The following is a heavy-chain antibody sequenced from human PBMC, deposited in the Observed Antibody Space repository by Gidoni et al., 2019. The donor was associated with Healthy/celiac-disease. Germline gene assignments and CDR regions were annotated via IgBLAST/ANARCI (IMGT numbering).Heavy chain of an antibody. CDR1: GFTFSSYW. J-gene: IGHJ5*02. CDR3: ASEAIIIKQEWFDP. CDR2: IKQDGSEK. D-gene: IGHD3-16*01. Sequence: EVQLVESGGGLVQPGGSLSLSCAASGFTFSSYWMSWVRQAPGKGLEWVANIKQDGSEKYYVDSVKGRFTISRDNAKNSLYLQMNSLRAEDTAVYYCASEAIIIKQEWFDPWGQGTLVTVSS. V-gene: IGHV3-7*05.